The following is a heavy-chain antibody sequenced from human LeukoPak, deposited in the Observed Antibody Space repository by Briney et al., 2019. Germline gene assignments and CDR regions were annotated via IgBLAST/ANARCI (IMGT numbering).Heavy chain of an antibody. CDR3: AREVTYCSSTSCYYFDY. CDR2: IYTSGST. D-gene: IGHD2-2*01. J-gene: IGHJ4*02. Sequence: SETLSLTCTVSGGSISSGSYYWSWIRQPAGKGLERIGRIYTSGSTNYNPSLKSRVTISVDTSKNQFSLKLSSVTAADTAVYYCAREVTYCSSTSCYYFDYWGQGTLVTVSS. CDR1: GGSISSGSYY. V-gene: IGHV4-61*02.